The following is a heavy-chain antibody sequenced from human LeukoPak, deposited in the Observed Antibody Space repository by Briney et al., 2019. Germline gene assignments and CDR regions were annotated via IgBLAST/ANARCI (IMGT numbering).Heavy chain of an antibody. CDR2: ISCDGSNK. V-gene: IGHV3-30*04. CDR1: GVTFSSYA. J-gene: IGHJ4*02. D-gene: IGHD1-26*01. Sequence: GGSLRLSCAASGVTFSSYAMHWVREAPGKGLEWVGVISCDGSNKFFADSVKGRFTISRDNSKNTLYLQMNSLSAEDTAVYYCERASGSYYFDYWGQGTLVTVSS. CDR3: ERASGSYYFDY.